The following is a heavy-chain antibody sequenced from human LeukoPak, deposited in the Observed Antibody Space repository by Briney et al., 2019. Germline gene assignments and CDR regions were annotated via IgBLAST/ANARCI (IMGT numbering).Heavy chain of an antibody. D-gene: IGHD3-16*01. CDR2: LGAAGDT. J-gene: IGHJ5*02. Sequence: PGGSLRLSCAASGFPFTSYLMHWVRQSTGKGLEWVATLGAAGDTHYPGSAKGRFTISRETARRSLFLQMTSLRPGDSALYYCAISIAGSTGGIWFDPSGQGTLVTVSS. CDR1: GFPFTSYL. V-gene: IGHV3-13*01. CDR3: AISIAGSTGGIWFDP.